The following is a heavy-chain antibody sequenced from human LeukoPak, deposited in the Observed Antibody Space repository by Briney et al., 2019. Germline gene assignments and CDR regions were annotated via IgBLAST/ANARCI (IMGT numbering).Heavy chain of an antibody. V-gene: IGHV3-23*01. CDR2: XRGSGGST. D-gene: IGHD6-19*01. Sequence: GPSLTLSCAPSALTFSSDATRWARPAPGXGXXXXXXXRGSGGSTYYADSVXXPXTISRDNSKNTLYLQMNSLRAEDTAVYYCAKSGVASTGYDAFDIWGRGTMVTVCS. CDR3: AKSGVASTGYDAFDI. CDR1: ALTFSSDA. J-gene: IGHJ3*02.